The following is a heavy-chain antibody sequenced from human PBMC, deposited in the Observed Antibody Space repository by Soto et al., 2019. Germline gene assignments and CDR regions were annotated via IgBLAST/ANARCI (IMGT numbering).Heavy chain of an antibody. V-gene: IGHV3-30*18. Sequence: QVQLVESGGGVVQPGRSLRLSCAASGFTFSSYGMHWVRQAPGKGLEWVAVISYDGSNKYYADTVKVRFTISRDNSKNTLYLQMNSLRGEDTAGYCCAKEKFDYWGQGTLVTVSS. CDR1: GFTFSSYG. CDR2: ISYDGSNK. J-gene: IGHJ4*02. CDR3: AKEKFDY.